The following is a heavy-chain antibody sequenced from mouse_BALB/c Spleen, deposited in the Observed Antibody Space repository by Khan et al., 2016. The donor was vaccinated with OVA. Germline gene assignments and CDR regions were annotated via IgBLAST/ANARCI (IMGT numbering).Heavy chain of an antibody. CDR3: ARWNYRYDGYFDY. CDR2: ISSSDST. Sequence: VQLKESGPSLVKPSQTLSLTCSVTGDSITSGYWNWIRKFPGDKLEYLGYISSSDSTFYNPSLNSRLSITLDTSKNQYYRQLNSVTTEDTATYYCARWNYRYDGYFDYWGQGTTLTVSS. J-gene: IGHJ2*01. V-gene: IGHV3-8*02. CDR1: GDSITSGY. D-gene: IGHD2-14*01.